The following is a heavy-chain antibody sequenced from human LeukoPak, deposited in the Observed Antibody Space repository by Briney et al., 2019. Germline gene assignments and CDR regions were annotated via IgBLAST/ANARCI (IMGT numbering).Heavy chain of an antibody. D-gene: IGHD3-10*01. CDR3: AKDLLRLWFGEFPDY. J-gene: IGHJ4*02. CDR2: ISYDGSNK. CDR1: GFTFSSYG. V-gene: IGHV3-30*18. Sequence: GGSLRLSCAASGFTFSSYGMHWVRQAPGKGLEWVAVISYDGSNKYYADSVKGRFTISRDNSKNTLYLQMNSLRAEDTAVYYCAKDLLRLWFGEFPDYWGQGTLVTVSS.